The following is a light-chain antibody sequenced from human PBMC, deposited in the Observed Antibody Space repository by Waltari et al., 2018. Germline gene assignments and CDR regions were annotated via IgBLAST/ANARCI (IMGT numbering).Light chain of an antibody. J-gene: IGLJ2*01. Sequence: NFFLTQPHSVSASPGKTVIISCPRSSGSLASTYVPWYQLRPGSAPITVIYEDTQRPSGVSDRFSGSLDSSSNSATLTISGLKTEDEADYYCQSYDSSTFIFGGGTTLTVL. CDR3: QSYDSSTFI. CDR1: SGSLASTY. CDR2: EDT. V-gene: IGLV6-57*03.